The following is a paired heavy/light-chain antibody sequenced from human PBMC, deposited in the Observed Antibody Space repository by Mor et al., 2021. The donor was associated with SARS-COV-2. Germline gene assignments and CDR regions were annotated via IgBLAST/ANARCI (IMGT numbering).Heavy chain of an antibody. Sequence: QVTLKESGPVLVKPTETLTLTCTVSGFSLSNTRMGVSWIRQPPGKALEWLALIFSNDEKSYNTSLKNRLTISKDTSKSQVVLTMTNVDPVDTATYYCARVQVERLSNWFDPWGQGILVTVSS. D-gene: IGHD1-1*01. CDR1: GFSLSNTRMG. CDR3: ARVQVERLSNWFDP. V-gene: IGHV2-26*01. J-gene: IGHJ5*02. CDR2: IFSNDEK.
Light chain of an antibody. CDR1: KLGDKY. CDR3: QVWDNSTAV. Sequence: SYELTQPPSVSVSPGQTASITCSGDKLGDKYACWYQQKPGQSPVVVIYQDYKRPSGIPERFSGSNSGNTATLTIRGTQALDEADYYCQVWDNSTAVFGGGTKLTVL. J-gene: IGLJ2*01. V-gene: IGLV3-1*01. CDR2: QDY.